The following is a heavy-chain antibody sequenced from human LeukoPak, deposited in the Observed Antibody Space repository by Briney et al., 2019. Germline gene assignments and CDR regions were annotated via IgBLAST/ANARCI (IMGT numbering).Heavy chain of an antibody. V-gene: IGHV4-59*01. J-gene: IGHJ5*02. CDR3: ARLASLSTIAHRGRTWVDP. CDR2: IYYSGST. D-gene: IGHD4/OR15-4a*01. Sequence: SETLSLTCTVSGGSISSDYWSWIRQPPGKGLEWIGYIYYSGSTNYNPSRESRVTISVDTSKNQFSLKLSSVTAADTAVYYCARLASLSTIAHRGRTWVDPWGQGTLVTVSS. CDR1: GGSISSDY.